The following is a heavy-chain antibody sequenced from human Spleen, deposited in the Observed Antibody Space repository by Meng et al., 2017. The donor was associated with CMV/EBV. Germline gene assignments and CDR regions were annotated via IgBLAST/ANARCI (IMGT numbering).Heavy chain of an antibody. D-gene: IGHD5-18*01. CDR3: ARARWSVDTDNYYYYGMDV. Sequence: SVKVSCKASGGTFSSYAISWVRQAPGQGLEXMGGIIPIFGTANYAQKFXGRVTXTTDXXTSTAYMELSSLRSXDTAVYYCARARWSVDTDNYYYYGMDVWGQGTTVTVSS. CDR1: GGTFSSYA. CDR2: IIPIFGTA. V-gene: IGHV1-69*05. J-gene: IGHJ6*02.